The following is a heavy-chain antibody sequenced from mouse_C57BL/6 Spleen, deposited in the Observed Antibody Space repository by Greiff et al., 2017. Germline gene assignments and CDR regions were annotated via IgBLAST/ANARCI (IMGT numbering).Heavy chain of an antibody. Sequence: QVQLQQSGAELVKPGASVKLSCKASGYTFTEYTIHWVKQRSGQGLEWIGWFYPGSGSLKYNEKFKDKATLTAGKSSSTVYMELSRLTSEDSAVYFCAREGYYGSSFYYFDYWGQGTTLTVSS. D-gene: IGHD1-1*01. V-gene: IGHV1-62-2*01. CDR3: AREGYYGSSFYYFDY. CDR1: GYTFTEYT. J-gene: IGHJ2*01. CDR2: FYPGSGSL.